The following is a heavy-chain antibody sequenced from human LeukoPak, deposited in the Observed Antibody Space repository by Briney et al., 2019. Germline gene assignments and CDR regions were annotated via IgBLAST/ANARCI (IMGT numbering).Heavy chain of an antibody. Sequence: PGGSLRLSCAASGLTFSSYSMNWVRQAPGKGLEWVSSISSSSSYIYYADSVKGRFTISRDNAKNSLYLQMNSLRAEDTAVYYCARGRGPRGFRYYYYYMDVWGKGTTVTVSS. V-gene: IGHV3-21*01. CDR1: GLTFSSYS. J-gene: IGHJ6*03. CDR2: ISSSSSYI. D-gene: IGHD3-10*01. CDR3: ARGRGPRGFRYYYYYMDV.